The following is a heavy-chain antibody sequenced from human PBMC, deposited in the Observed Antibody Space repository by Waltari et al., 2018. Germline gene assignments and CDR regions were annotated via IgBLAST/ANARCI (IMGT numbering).Heavy chain of an antibody. Sequence: QVQLQQWGAGLLKPSETLSPTSAVYGGSFSGYYWSWVRQPPGKGLEWSGERNTSGSTSYNPSLKSRGTISVDTSKTQFSFTLSLGTAADTAVYDCARHYHDRGSGNYFDYWGQGTLVTVSS. CDR3: ARHYHDRGSGNYFDY. V-gene: IGHV4-34*01. J-gene: IGHJ4*02. CDR1: GGSFSGYY. CDR2: RNTSGST. D-gene: IGHD3-3*01.